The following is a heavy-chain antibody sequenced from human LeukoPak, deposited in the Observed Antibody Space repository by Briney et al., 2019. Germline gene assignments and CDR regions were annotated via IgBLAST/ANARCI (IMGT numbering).Heavy chain of an antibody. CDR1: GFTFSSYA. CDR3: VKDHYDSSGYYEGVYYFDY. D-gene: IGHD3-22*01. V-gene: IGHV3-64D*06. CDR2: ISSNGGST. Sequence: AGGSLRLSCSASGFTFSSYAMHWVRQAPGKGLEYVSDISSNGGSTYYADSVKGRFTISRDNSKNTLYLQMSSLRAEDTAVYYCVKDHYDSSGYYEGVYYFDYWGQGALVTVSS. J-gene: IGHJ4*02.